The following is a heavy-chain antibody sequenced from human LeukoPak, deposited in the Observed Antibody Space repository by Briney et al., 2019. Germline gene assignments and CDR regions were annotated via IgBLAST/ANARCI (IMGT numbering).Heavy chain of an antibody. CDR3: AKDLKLAPFDY. Sequence: GGSLRLSCSASGFTFNNYGMSWVRQAPGKGLEWVSSISGSGDSTYYADSVKGRFTISRDNSKDTLYLQMNSLRAEDTAVYYCAKDLKLAPFDYWGQGTLVTVSS. CDR1: GFTFNNYG. CDR2: ISGSGDST. V-gene: IGHV3-23*01. J-gene: IGHJ4*02.